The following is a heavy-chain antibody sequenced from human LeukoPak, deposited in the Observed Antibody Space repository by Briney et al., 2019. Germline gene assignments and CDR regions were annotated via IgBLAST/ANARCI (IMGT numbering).Heavy chain of an antibody. J-gene: IGHJ4*02. Sequence: SETLSLICTVSGGSISSRSYYWRWIRQPPGKGLEWIGSIYYSGSTYNNPSLKSRVTISVDTSKNQFSLKLSSVSAADTGVYYCASPSRYYYDSSGYQFDYWGQGTLVTVSS. V-gene: IGHV4-39*01. CDR3: ASPSRYYYDSSGYQFDY. D-gene: IGHD3-22*01. CDR1: GGSISSRSYY. CDR2: IYYSGST.